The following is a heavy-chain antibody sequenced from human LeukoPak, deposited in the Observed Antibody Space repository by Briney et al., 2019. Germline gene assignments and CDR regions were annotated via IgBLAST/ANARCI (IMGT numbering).Heavy chain of an antibody. CDR1: GFTFSSYT. CDR3: AKVWSVGAGLVSAFDI. J-gene: IGHJ3*02. V-gene: IGHV3-21*04. Sequence: GGSLRLSCAASGFTFSSYTMNWVRQAPGKGLEWVSIISGSSSHIYYADSVKGRFTISRDNAKNSLYLQMNSLRAEDTAVYYCAKVWSVGAGLVSAFDIWGQGTMVTVSS. CDR2: ISGSSSHI. D-gene: IGHD1-26*01.